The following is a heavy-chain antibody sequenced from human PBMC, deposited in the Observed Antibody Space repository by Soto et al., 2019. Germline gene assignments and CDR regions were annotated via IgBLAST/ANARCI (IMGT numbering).Heavy chain of an antibody. J-gene: IGHJ4*02. Sequence: GGSLRLSCAASGFTFSNYGMSWVRLAPGKGLQWVSFITTSGGSTYYADSVKGRFTISRDNSKNTLYLQMNSLRAEDTAVYYCAKDYNWGAFDYWGQGTLVTVSS. D-gene: IGHD1-20*01. CDR3: AKDYNWGAFDY. V-gene: IGHV3-23*01. CDR1: GFTFSNYG. CDR2: ITTSGGST.